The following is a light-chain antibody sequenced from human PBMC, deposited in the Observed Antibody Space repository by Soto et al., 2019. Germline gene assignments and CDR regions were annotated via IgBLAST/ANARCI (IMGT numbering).Light chain of an antibody. CDR3: QEYDNWPPEGT. V-gene: IGKV3-15*01. J-gene: IGKJ1*01. Sequence: TVLTQSPATLHVSPGERASLSCRASQSVSINLAWYQQKPGQAPRLLIYGASTRATGIPGRFSGSGSGTDFTHSINTRQSEDSAVYYCQEYDNWPPEGTFGRGTKVEV. CDR2: GAS. CDR1: QSVSIN.